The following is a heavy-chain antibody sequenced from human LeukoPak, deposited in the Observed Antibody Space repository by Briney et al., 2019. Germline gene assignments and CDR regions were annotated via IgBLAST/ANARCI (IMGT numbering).Heavy chain of an antibody. CDR1: GGSFSGYY. V-gene: IGHV4-39*01. CDR2: IYYSGSS. CDR3: ARTHYYDSSGLDAFDI. D-gene: IGHD3-22*01. J-gene: IGHJ3*02. Sequence: SETLSLTCAVYGGSFSGYYWGWIRQPPGKGLEWIGSIYYSGSSYYNPSLKSRVTISVDTSKNQFSLKLSSVTAADTAVYYCARTHYYDSSGLDAFDIWGQGTMVTVSS.